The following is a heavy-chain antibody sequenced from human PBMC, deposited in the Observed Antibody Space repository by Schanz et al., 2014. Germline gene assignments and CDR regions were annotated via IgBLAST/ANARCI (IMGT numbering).Heavy chain of an antibody. V-gene: IGHV3-66*01. CDR3: ARDRWDWNNAFDI. Sequence: VQLVESGGGLVKPGESLRLSCAASGFTVSSNYMSWVRQAPGKGLEWVSVIYSGGRTYYADSVKGGFTNSRDNSKNTLYLQMNSVRDEDTAVYYCARDRWDWNNAFDIWGQGTMVTVSS. CDR1: GFTVSSNY. D-gene: IGHD1-1*01. J-gene: IGHJ3*02. CDR2: IYSGGRT.